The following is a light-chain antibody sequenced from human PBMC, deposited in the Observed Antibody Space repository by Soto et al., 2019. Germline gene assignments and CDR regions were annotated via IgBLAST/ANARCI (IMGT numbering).Light chain of an antibody. J-gene: IGKJ5*01. CDR1: QSVNSNY. CDR3: LQYVRSLI. CDR2: GIS. Sequence: CQMSSATLSPRASQSVNSNYLAWYQQHPGQPPRLLIYGISTRATGIPARFSGSGSGTEFSLTISRLEPDDFAVYYCLQYVRSLIFGQGTLLEIK. V-gene: IGKV3-20*01.